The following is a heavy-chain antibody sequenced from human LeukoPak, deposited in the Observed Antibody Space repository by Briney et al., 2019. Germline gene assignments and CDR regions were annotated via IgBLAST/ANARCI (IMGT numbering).Heavy chain of an antibody. CDR1: GFTFSSYA. CDR2: IKLDGSES. D-gene: IGHD4/OR15-4a*01. J-gene: IGHJ5*02. V-gene: IGHV3-7*01. CDR3: ARLVGWCQFDH. Sequence: QPGGSLRLSCAASGFTFSSYAMHWVRQAPGKGLEWVASIKLDGSESRYVDSVKGRFTISRDNDKKSLYLHMNSLRAEDTGVYYCARLVGWCQFDHWGQGTLLTVSS.